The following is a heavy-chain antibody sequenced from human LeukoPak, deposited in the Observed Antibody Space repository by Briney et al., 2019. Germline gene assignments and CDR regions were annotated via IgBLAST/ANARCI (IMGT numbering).Heavy chain of an antibody. CDR1: GLTFSSYE. J-gene: IGHJ6*03. CDR3: ARSGGTTVVTRAYYYYMDV. CDR2: ISSSGSTI. V-gene: IGHV3-48*03. Sequence: PGGSLRLSCAASGLTFSSYEMNWVRQAPGKGLKWVSYISSSGSTIYYADSVKGRFTISRDNAKNSLYLQMNSLRAEDTALYYCARSGGTTVVTRAYYYYMDVWGKGTTVTVSS. D-gene: IGHD4-23*01.